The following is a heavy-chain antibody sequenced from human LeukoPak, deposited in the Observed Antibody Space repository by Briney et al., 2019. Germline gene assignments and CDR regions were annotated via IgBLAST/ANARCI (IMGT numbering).Heavy chain of an antibody. CDR3: ARDGRRIAVADY. V-gene: IGHV1-3*01. CDR1: GCTFTSYA. D-gene: IGHD6-19*01. J-gene: IGHJ4*02. CDR2: INAGNGNT. Sequence: ASVKVSCKASGCTFTSYAMHWVRQAPGQRLEWMGWINAGNGNTKYSQKFQGRVTITRDTSASTAYMELSSLRSEDTAVYYCARDGRRIAVADYWGQGTLVTVSS.